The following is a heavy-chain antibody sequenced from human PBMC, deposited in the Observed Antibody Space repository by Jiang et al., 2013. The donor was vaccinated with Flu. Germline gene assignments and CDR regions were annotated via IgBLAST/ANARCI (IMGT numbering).Heavy chain of an antibody. V-gene: IGHV4-59*12. CDR2: IYHPISST. CDR3: ARPFYGSPYSYGH. D-gene: IGHD5-18*01. CDR1: GGSSSSYY. J-gene: IGHJ4*02. Sequence: GSGLVKPSETLSLTCTVSGGSSSSYYWSWIRQPPGKGLEWIGYIYHPISSTNYNPSLKSRVTISVDTSRNQLSLKLNSVTAADTAVYYCARPFYGSPYSYGHWGQGALVTVPS.